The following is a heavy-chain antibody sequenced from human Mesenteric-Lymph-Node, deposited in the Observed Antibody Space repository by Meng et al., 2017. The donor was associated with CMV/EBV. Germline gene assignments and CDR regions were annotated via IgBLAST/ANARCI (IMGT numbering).Heavy chain of an antibody. Sequence: GESLKISCAASGFTFNNAWMSWVRQAPGKGLEWVGRIKSKTDGGTTDYAAPVKGRFTISRDDSKNTLYLQMNSLKTEDTAVYYCISYYDSSGYSFDYWSQGTLVTVSS. J-gene: IGHJ4*02. CDR1: GFTFNNAW. D-gene: IGHD3-22*01. V-gene: IGHV3-15*01. CDR2: IKSKTDGGTT. CDR3: ISYYDSSGYSFDY.